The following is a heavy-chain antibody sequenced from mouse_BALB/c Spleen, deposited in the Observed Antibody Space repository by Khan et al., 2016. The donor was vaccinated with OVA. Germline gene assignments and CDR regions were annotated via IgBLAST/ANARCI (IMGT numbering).Heavy chain of an antibody. CDR2: IDPSTDYT. J-gene: IGHJ3*01. D-gene: IGHD1-1*01. Sequence: QMQLEESGAELAKPGASVKMSCKASGYTFTSYWMHWVKQRPGQGLEWIGYIDPSTDYTEYNQKFGDKATLTVDKSSTTVYMQLTSLTSEDSAVYYCVNHGSSSAWFTYWGQGTLVTVSA. CDR1: GYTFTSYW. CDR3: VNHGSSSAWFTY. V-gene: IGHV1-7*01.